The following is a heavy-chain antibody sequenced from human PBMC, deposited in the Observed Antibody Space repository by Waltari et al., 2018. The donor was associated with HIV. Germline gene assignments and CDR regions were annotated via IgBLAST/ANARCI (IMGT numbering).Heavy chain of an antibody. D-gene: IGHD4-17*01. CDR2: IESDGIGR. Sequence: VESGGIAVQPGGSLRLSCTASGFVFGSHWMHWVRQSPGKGLLWFSRIESDGIGRKYAETVKGRFTVSRDNIKNKVFLEMKSLRVEDSGIYYCVKDVTVTHYGDYYSGLDVWGQGTTVTV. J-gene: IGHJ6*02. CDR1: GFVFGSHW. V-gene: IGHV3-74*03. CDR3: VKDVTVTHYGDYYSGLDV.